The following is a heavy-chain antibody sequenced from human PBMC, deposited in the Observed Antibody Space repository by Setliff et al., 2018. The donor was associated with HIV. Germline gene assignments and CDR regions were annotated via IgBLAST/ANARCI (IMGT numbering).Heavy chain of an antibody. V-gene: IGHV4-61*09. D-gene: IGHD4-17*01. J-gene: IGHJ3*01. CDR2: IYTNGYT. CDR3: ARQITSVTPEMLVVNDAFDV. Sequence: PSETLSLTCSVSGGSISSGSYYWTWIRQPAGKGPEWTGHIYTNGYTNYNPSLKSRVTISVDTSKNQFSLRLTSVTAADTAVYYCARQITSVTPEMLVVNDAFDVWGQGKM. CDR1: GGSISSGSYY.